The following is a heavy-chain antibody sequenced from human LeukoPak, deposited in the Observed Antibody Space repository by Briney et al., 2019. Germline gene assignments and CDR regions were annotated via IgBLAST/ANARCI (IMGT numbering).Heavy chain of an antibody. D-gene: IGHD1-1*01. CDR2: IYYSGST. CDR3: ARRNERRAPGAFDI. J-gene: IGHJ3*02. Sequence: SETLSLTCTVSGGSISSSRYYWGWIRQPPGKGLEWIGSIYYSGSTYYNPSLKSRVTISVDTSKNQFSLKLSSVTAADTAVYYCARRNERRAPGAFDIWGQGTMVTVSS. CDR1: GGSISSSRYY. V-gene: IGHV4-39*01.